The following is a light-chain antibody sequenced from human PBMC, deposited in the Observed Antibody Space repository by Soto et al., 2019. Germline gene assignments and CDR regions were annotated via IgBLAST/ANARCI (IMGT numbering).Light chain of an antibody. Sequence: ETVMTPSPATLSVSPGERATLSCRASQTIANNLAWYQQRPGQAPRLLIYGASTRATGIPARFSGSGSGTEFTLTISSLQSEDFAIYYCQQYNNWPPYTFGQGTKLEIK. CDR3: QQYNNWPPYT. CDR1: QTIANN. V-gene: IGKV3-15*01. CDR2: GAS. J-gene: IGKJ2*01.